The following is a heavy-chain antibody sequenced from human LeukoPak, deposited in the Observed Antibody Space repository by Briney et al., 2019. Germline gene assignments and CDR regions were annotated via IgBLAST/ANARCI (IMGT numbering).Heavy chain of an antibody. CDR2: INPNSGGT. V-gene: IGHV1-2*02. Sequence: ASVKVSCKASGYTFTGYYMHWVRQAPGQGFEWMGWINPNSGGTNYAQKFQGRVTMTRDTSISTAYMELSRLRSDDTAVYYCARWMATVTTPDYWGQGTLVTVSS. CDR1: GYTFTGYY. D-gene: IGHD4-11*01. J-gene: IGHJ4*02. CDR3: ARWMATVTTPDY.